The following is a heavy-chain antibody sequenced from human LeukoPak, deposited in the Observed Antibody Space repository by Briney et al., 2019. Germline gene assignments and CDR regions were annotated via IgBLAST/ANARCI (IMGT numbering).Heavy chain of an antibody. V-gene: IGHV4-59*08. Sequence: SETLSLTCTVSGGSISSYYWSWIRQPPGKGLEWIGYIYYSGSTNYNPSLKSRVTISVDTSKNQFSLKLRSVTAADTAVYYCARQGDGYIVFDYWGQGTLVTVSS. J-gene: IGHJ4*02. CDR2: IYYSGST. D-gene: IGHD5-24*01. CDR3: ARQGDGYIVFDY. CDR1: GGSISSYY.